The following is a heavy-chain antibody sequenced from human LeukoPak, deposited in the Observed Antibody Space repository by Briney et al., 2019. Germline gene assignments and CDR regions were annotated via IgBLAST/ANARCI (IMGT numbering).Heavy chain of an antibody. CDR3: ARGGDYVWGSYRVVDY. V-gene: IGHV4-30-2*01. J-gene: IGHJ4*02. Sequence: PSETLSLTCTVSGGSISSGGYYWSWIRQPPGKGLEWIGYIYHSGSTYYNPSLKSRVTISVDRSRNQFSLKLSSVTAADTAVYYCARGGDYVWGSYRVVDYWGQGTLVTVSS. D-gene: IGHD3-16*02. CDR2: IYHSGST. CDR1: GGSISSGGYY.